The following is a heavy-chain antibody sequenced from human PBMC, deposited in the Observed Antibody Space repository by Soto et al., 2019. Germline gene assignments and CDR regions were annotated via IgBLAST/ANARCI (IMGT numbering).Heavy chain of an antibody. CDR3: ARGVTAAAEDY. CDR1: GGSFSGYY. CDR2: INHSGST. D-gene: IGHD6-13*01. J-gene: IGHJ4*02. V-gene: IGHV4-34*01. Sequence: SETLSLTCAVYGGSFSGYYWSWIRQPPGKGLEWIGEINHSGSTNYNPSLKSRVTISVDTSKNQFSLKLSSVTAADTAVYYCARGVTAAAEDYWGQGTLVT.